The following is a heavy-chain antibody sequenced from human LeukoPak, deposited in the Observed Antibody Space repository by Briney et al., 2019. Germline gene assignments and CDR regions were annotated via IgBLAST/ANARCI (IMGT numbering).Heavy chain of an antibody. CDR2: IYYSGST. Sequence: PSETLSLTCTVSGGSISSGGYYWSWIRQHPGKGLEWIGYIYYSGSTNYNPSLKSRVTISVDTSKNQFSLKLSSVTAADTAVYYCARHNSRDDDYYYGMDVWGQGTTVTVSS. CDR3: ARHNSRDDDYYYGMDV. V-gene: IGHV4-61*08. D-gene: IGHD4-23*01. J-gene: IGHJ6*02. CDR1: GGSISSGGYY.